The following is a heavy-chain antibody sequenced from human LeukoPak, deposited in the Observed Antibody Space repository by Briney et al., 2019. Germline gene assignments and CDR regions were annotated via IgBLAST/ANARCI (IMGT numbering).Heavy chain of an antibody. D-gene: IGHD2-15*01. Sequence: ASVKVSCKASGYTFTSYAISWVRQAPGQGLEWIGWISGNNDDTNYAQRLQGRVTMTTDTSASTAYMELRSLRSDDTAVYYCARAGYCSGGSCYPYYYYYYMDVWGRGTTVTVSS. J-gene: IGHJ6*03. CDR1: GYTFTSYA. V-gene: IGHV1-18*01. CDR2: ISGNNDDT. CDR3: ARAGYCSGGSCYPYYYYYYMDV.